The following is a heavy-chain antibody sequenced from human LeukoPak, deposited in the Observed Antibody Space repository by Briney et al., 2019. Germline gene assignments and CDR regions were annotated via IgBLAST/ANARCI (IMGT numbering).Heavy chain of an antibody. CDR2: IYYSGST. CDR3: AREVDTAMVDAFDI. Sequence: SETLSLTCTDSGGSISSYYWSWIRQPPGKGLEWIGYIYYSGSTNYNPSLKSRVTISVDTSKNQFSLKLSSVTAADTAVYYCAREVDTAMVDAFDIWGQGTMVTVSS. D-gene: IGHD5-18*01. V-gene: IGHV4-59*01. J-gene: IGHJ3*02. CDR1: GGSISSYY.